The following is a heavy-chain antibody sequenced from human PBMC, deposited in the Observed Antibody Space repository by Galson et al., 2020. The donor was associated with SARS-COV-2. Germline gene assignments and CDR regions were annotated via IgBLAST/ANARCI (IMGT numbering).Heavy chain of an antibody. CDR2: INPNSGGT. Sequence: ASVKVSCKASGYTFTGYYMHWVRQAPGQGLEWMGWINPNSGGTNYAQKFQGRVTMTRDTSISTAYMELSRLRSDDTAVYYCARGALITMVRGGGGFDPWGQGTLVTVSS. D-gene: IGHD3-10*01. CDR1: GYTFTGYY. V-gene: IGHV1-2*02. J-gene: IGHJ5*02. CDR3: ARGALITMVRGGGGFDP.